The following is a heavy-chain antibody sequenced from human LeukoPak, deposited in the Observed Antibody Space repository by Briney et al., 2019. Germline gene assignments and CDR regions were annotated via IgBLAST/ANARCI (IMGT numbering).Heavy chain of an antibody. J-gene: IGHJ4*02. V-gene: IGHV4-59*01. CDR1: GGFNNTVY. D-gene: IGHD2-21*02. Sequence: SETLSLTCTIYGGFNNTVYWAWIRQPPGQGLEWIGFIHSSGTPTYNPSLKSPVTISIETSKTQFSLKLNSVIAADMAVYFCVSLGLCVGGHCLDDFWGQGALVTVST. CDR3: VSLGLCVGGHCLDDF. CDR2: IHSSGTP.